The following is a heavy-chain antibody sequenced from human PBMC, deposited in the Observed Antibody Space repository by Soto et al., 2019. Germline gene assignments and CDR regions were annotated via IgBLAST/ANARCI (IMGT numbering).Heavy chain of an antibody. V-gene: IGHV3-11*04. CDR2: ISSGSSTI. CDR1: GFTFSDYY. J-gene: IGHJ4*02. D-gene: IGHD6-19*01. Sequence: GGSLRLSCAASGFTFSDYYMSWIRQAPGKGLEWVSYISSGSSTIYYADSVKGRFTISRDNAKNSPYLQMNSLRDEDTAVYYCARAWDRAVAGMGYWGQGTLVTVSS. CDR3: ARAWDRAVAGMGY.